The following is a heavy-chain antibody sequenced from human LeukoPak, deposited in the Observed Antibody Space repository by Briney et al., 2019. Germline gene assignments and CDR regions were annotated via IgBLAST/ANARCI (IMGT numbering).Heavy chain of an antibody. CDR3: ARGAARMVEMGTMISFEY. Sequence: PGGSLRLSCAASGLTVSSNCMSWVRQAPGKGLEWVSFIYSGGNTYYADSAKGRFTISRVNSQKTLYLQMNSLRAEDAAEYYCARGAARMVEMGTMISFEYWGQGTLITVSS. CDR1: GLTVSSNC. J-gene: IGHJ4*02. V-gene: IGHV3-53*05. CDR2: IYSGGNT. D-gene: IGHD5-24*01.